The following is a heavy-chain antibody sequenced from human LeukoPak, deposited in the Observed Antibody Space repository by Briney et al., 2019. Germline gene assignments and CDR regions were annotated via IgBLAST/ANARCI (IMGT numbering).Heavy chain of an antibody. D-gene: IGHD3-10*01. CDR3: ARHQRYYGSGSYRNHNWFDP. CDR2: IYYSGST. J-gene: IGHJ5*02. V-gene: IGHV4-59*01. Sequence: SETLSLTCAVYGGSFSSYYWSWIRQPPGKGLEWIGYIYYSGSTNYNPSLKSRVTISVDTSKNQFSLKLSSVTAAGTAVYYCARHQRYYGSGSYRNHNWFDPWGQGTLVTVSS. CDR1: GGSFSSYY.